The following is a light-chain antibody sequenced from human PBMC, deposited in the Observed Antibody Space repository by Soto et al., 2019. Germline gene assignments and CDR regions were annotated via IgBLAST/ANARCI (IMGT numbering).Light chain of an antibody. CDR3: MQALQTPMYT. V-gene: IGKV2-28*01. CDR2: LGS. J-gene: IGKJ2*01. CDR1: QSLLHSNGVNY. Sequence: DVVMTQSPLSLPVTPGEPASISCRSSQSLLHSNGVNYLDWYLQKPGQSPQLLIYLGSNRASGVPDRFSGSGSGTDFTLKISRVEAEDVGVYYCMQALQTPMYTFGQGTKLEIK.